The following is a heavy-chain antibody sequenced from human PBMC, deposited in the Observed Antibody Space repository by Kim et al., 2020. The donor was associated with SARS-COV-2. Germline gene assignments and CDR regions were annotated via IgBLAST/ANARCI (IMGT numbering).Heavy chain of an antibody. CDR1: GYTFTGYY. V-gene: IGHV1-2*06. D-gene: IGHD3-10*01. CDR3: ARALTPIVYYYGSGSYRSGEFDP. Sequence: ASVKVSCKASGYTFTGYYMHWVRQAPGQGLEWMGRINPNSGGTNYAQKFQGRVTMTRDTSISTAYMELSRLRSDDTAVYYCARALTPIVYYYGSGSYRSGEFDPWGQGTLVTVSS. J-gene: IGHJ5*02. CDR2: INPNSGGT.